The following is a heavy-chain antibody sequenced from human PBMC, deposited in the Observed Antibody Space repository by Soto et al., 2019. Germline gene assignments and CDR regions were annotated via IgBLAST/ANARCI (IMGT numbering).Heavy chain of an antibody. V-gene: IGHV4-59*08. D-gene: IGHD3-10*01. J-gene: IGHJ6*02. Sequence: QVQLQESGPGLVKPSETLSLTCTVSSGSITNYYGRWFRQPPGKGLEWIGYIQYNGYSAYNLSLKRRVTMSMDTSKTQFSLMLESVTATDTAVYYCARHGFGSLHGLVDVWGQGTTVIVSS. CDR3: ARHGFGSLHGLVDV. CDR1: SGSITNYY. CDR2: IQYNGYS.